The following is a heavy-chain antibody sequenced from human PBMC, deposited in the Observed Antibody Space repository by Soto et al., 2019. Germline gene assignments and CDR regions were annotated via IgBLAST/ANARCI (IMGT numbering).Heavy chain of an antibody. J-gene: IGHJ6*03. CDR3: ARDGRCVGVWGYHYYYYMDV. CDR2: ISYDGSNK. CDR1: GCTFSSYG. Sequence: QVQLVESGGGVVQPGRSLRLSCAASGCTFSSYGMHWVRQAPGKGLERVAVISYDGSNKYYADSVKGRSTISRDNSKNTLSLQMNSLRAEDTAIYYCARDGRCVGVWGYHYYYYMDVWGKGTTVTVPS. D-gene: IGHD5-12*01. V-gene: IGHV3-30*03.